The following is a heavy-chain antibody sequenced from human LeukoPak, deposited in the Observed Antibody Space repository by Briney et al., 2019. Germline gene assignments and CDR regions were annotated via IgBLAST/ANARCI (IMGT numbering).Heavy chain of an antibody. D-gene: IGHD3-22*01. V-gene: IGHV4-34*01. J-gene: IGHJ6*03. CDR1: GGSFSGYY. Sequence: SETLSLTCAVYGGSFSGYYWSWIRQPPGKGLEWIGEINHSGSTNYNPSLKSRVTISVDTSKNQFSLKLSSVTAADTAVYYCARGPYYYDSSGYYYYYYYYMDVWGKGTTVPVSS. CDR3: ARGPYYYDSSGYYYYYYYYMDV. CDR2: INHSGST.